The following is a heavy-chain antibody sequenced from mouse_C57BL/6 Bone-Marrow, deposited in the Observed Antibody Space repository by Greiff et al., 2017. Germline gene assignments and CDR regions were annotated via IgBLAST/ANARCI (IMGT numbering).Heavy chain of an antibody. D-gene: IGHD1-1*01. Sequence: QVQLQQPGAELVKPGASVKMSCKASGYTFTSYWITWVKQRPGQGLEWIGDIYPGSGSTNYNEKFKSKATLTVDTSSSTAYMQLSSLTSEDSAVYSCARGDYGSSVFYYWGQGTTLTVSS. CDR1: GYTFTSYW. CDR3: ARGDYGSSVFYY. CDR2: IYPGSGST. V-gene: IGHV1-55*01. J-gene: IGHJ2*01.